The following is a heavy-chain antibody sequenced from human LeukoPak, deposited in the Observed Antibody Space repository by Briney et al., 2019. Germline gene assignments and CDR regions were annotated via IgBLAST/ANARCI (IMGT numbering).Heavy chain of an antibody. D-gene: IGHD6-13*01. V-gene: IGHV3-23*01. CDR3: AKAAGTSWYFYHYMDV. CDR2: ISGSGGST. Sequence: PGGSLRLSCAASGFTFCSYAMSWVRQAPGKGLECVSGISGSGGSTYYADSVKGRFTISRDNPKNTLYLQMNSLRAEDTAVYYCAKAAGTSWYFYHYMDVWGKGTTVTVSS. J-gene: IGHJ6*03. CDR1: GFTFCSYA.